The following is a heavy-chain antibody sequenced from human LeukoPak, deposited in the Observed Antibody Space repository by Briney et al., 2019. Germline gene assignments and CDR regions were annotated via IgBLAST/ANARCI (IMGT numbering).Heavy chain of an antibody. CDR3: AKPTRGSGSFLIDY. CDR1: GFSFSNHC. Sequence: PGRSLRLSCAVSGFSFSNHCMHWVRQAPGKGLGWVAVIRDDGSYKYYADSVKGRFTIPRDNSENTLYLQMNSLRAEDTAVYYCAKPTRGSGSFLIDYWGQGTLVTVSS. V-gene: IGHV3-33*06. J-gene: IGHJ4*02. D-gene: IGHD1-26*01. CDR2: IRDDGSYK.